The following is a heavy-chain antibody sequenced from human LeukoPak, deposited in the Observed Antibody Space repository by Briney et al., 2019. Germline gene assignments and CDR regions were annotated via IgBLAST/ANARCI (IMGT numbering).Heavy chain of an antibody. CDR1: GFTFSDHY. CDR2: ISSSSSYT. Sequence: GGSLRLSCAASGFTFSDHYMSWIRQAPGKGLEWVSYISSSSSYTNYADSVEGRFTISRDNAKNSLYLQMNSLRAEDTAVYYCASGGYNFDYWGQGTLVTVSS. V-gene: IGHV3-11*03. D-gene: IGHD5-24*01. J-gene: IGHJ4*02. CDR3: ASGGYNFDY.